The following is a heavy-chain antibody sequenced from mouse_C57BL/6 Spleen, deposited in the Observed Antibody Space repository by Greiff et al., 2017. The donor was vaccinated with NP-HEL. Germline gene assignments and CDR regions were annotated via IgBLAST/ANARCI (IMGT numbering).Heavy chain of an antibody. V-gene: IGHV1-82*01. Sequence: VQLQQSGPELVKPGASVKISCKASGYAFSSSWMNWVKQRPGKGLEWIGRIYPGDGDTNYNGKFKGKATLTADKSSSTAYMQLSSRTSEDSAVYFCARSWDGYYFYYAMDYWGQGTSVTVSS. J-gene: IGHJ4*01. CDR3: ARSWDGYYFYYAMDY. D-gene: IGHD2-3*01. CDR1: GYAFSSSW. CDR2: IYPGDGDT.